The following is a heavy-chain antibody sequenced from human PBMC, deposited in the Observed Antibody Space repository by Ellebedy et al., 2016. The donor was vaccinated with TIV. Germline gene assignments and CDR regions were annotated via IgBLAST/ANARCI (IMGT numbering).Heavy chain of an antibody. CDR3: ASSSSGQKGGNWFDP. D-gene: IGHD6-6*01. Sequence: PGGSLRLSCAASGFTFSSYAMHWVRQAPGKGLEWVAVISYDGSNKYYEDSVKGRFTIPRDNSKNTLYLQMNSLRAEDTAVYYCASSSSGQKGGNWFDPWGQGTLVTVSS. CDR2: ISYDGSNK. V-gene: IGHV3-30-3*01. J-gene: IGHJ5*02. CDR1: GFTFSSYA.